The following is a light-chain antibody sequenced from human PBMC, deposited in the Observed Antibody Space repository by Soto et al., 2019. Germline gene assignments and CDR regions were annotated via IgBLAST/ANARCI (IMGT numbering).Light chain of an antibody. V-gene: IGLV2-23*01. CDR2: EGI. CDR3: CSYVGATTYA. CDR1: SSTVGGFNV. J-gene: IGLJ1*01. Sequence: QSVLTLPASVSGSPGQSITISRTGTSSTVGGFNVVSWYQQHPGKAPKVIIYEGIKRPSGVSNRFSGSNSGSTASLTISGLQAEDEADYYCCSYVGATTYAFGTGTKVTVL.